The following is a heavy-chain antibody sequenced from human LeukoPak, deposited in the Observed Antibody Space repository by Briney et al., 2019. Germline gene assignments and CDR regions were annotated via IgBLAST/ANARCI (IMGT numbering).Heavy chain of an antibody. CDR3: ASGPGGTIFGVVIEGYYFDY. CDR2: IYYSGST. D-gene: IGHD3-3*01. V-gene: IGHV4-39*01. Sequence: SETLSLTCSVSGGSISSYYWSWIRQPPGKGLEWIGSIYYSGSTYYNPSLKSRVTISVDTSKNQFSLKLSSVTAADTAVYYCASGPGGTIFGVVIEGYYFDYWGQGTLVTVSS. CDR1: GGSISSYY. J-gene: IGHJ4*02.